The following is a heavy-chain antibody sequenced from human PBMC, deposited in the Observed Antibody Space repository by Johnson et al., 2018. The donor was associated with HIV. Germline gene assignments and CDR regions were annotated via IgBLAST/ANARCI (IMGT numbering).Heavy chain of an antibody. CDR1: GFTFDDYG. D-gene: IGHD3-10*01. V-gene: IGHV3-NL1*01. J-gene: IGHJ3*02. CDR2: IYTGGNT. CDR3: AKHWGGTIRVHDGFDI. Sequence: QVQLVESAGGVVRPGGSLRLSCAASGFTFDDYGMTWVRQAPGMGLELVSVIYTGGNTYYANSLQDRYTLSRDNSKNTLPLQMNSLRAEDTAVYYCAKHWGGTIRVHDGFDIWRQGTMVTVSS.